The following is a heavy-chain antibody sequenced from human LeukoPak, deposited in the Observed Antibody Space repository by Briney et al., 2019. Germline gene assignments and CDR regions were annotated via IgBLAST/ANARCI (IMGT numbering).Heavy chain of an antibody. Sequence: GGSLRLSCSASGFTFSSYAMHWVRQAPGKGLEYVSAISSNGGSTYYADSVKGRFTISRDNSKNTLYLQMSSLRAEDTAVYYCVKRTADSSSWFGYYFDYWGQGTLVTVSS. CDR2: ISSNGGST. J-gene: IGHJ4*02. CDR1: GFTFSSYA. V-gene: IGHV3-64D*06. D-gene: IGHD6-13*01. CDR3: VKRTADSSSWFGYYFDY.